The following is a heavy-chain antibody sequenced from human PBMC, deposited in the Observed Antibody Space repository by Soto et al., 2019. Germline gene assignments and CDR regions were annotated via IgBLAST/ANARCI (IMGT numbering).Heavy chain of an antibody. CDR1: GVSVSSGSFY. Sequence: SETLSLTCTVSGVSVSSGSFYWAWIRQPPGKGLEWIGFGSYSGTTNYKPSLKSRVTTSVDTSRSQISLKVSSLTAADTAVYYCARGATVTQYDYWGQGTLVTVSS. CDR3: ARGATVTQYDY. D-gene: IGHD4-17*01. V-gene: IGHV4-61*01. CDR2: GSYSGTT. J-gene: IGHJ4*02.